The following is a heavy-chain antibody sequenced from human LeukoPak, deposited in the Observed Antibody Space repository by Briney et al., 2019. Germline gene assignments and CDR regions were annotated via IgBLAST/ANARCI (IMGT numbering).Heavy chain of an antibody. CDR3: ARGGPGYFDWLSPFDY. Sequence: RASVKVSCKASGYTFTSYGISWVRQAPGQGLEWMGWISAYNGNTNYAQKLQGRVTMTTDTSTSTAYMELRSLRSDDTAVYYCARGGPGYFDWLSPFDYWGQGTLVTVSS. CDR1: GYTFTSYG. J-gene: IGHJ4*02. V-gene: IGHV1-18*01. CDR2: ISAYNGNT. D-gene: IGHD3-9*01.